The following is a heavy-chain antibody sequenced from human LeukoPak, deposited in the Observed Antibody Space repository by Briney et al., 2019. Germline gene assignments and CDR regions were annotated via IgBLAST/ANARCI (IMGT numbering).Heavy chain of an antibody. Sequence: GGSLRLSCAASGFTFSSYAMSWVRQAPGKGLEWVSAISGSGGSTYYADSVKGRFTIPRDNSKNTLYLQMNSLRAEDTAVYYCAKDRGTMIVVVIGFFDYWGQGTLVTVSS. D-gene: IGHD3-22*01. CDR3: AKDRGTMIVVVIGFFDY. CDR2: ISGSGGST. J-gene: IGHJ4*02. V-gene: IGHV3-23*01. CDR1: GFTFSSYA.